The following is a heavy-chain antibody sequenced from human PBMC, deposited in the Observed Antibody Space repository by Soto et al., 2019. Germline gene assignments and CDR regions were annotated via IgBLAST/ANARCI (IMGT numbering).Heavy chain of an antibody. D-gene: IGHD3-16*01. V-gene: IGHV1-46*01. Sequence: ASVKVSCKTSGYTFTNYYMHWVRQAPGQGLEWMGIIKCSGGETTYAQKFLGSVTMTTDASTRAAYMELRSLRYDDTAIYYCARDFTGWPPDGVDYWGQGTQVTVSS. CDR2: IKCSGGET. CDR1: GYTFTNYY. CDR3: ARDFTGWPPDGVDY. J-gene: IGHJ4*02.